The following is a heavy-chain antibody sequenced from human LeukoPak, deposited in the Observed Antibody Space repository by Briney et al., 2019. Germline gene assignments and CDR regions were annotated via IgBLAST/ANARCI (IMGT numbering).Heavy chain of an antibody. V-gene: IGHV1-24*01. D-gene: IGHD2-2*02. CDR3: ATDYCSSTSCYTTGEEYFQH. J-gene: IGHJ1*01. Sequence: ASVKVSCKVSGYTLTELSMHWVRQAPGKGLEWMGGFDPEDGETIYAQKFQGRVTMTEDTSTDTAYMELSSLRSEDTAVYYCATDYCSSTSCYTTGEEYFQHWGQGTLVTVSS. CDR1: GYTLTELS. CDR2: FDPEDGET.